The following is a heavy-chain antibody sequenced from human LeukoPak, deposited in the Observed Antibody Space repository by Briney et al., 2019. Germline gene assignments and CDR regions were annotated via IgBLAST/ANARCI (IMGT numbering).Heavy chain of an antibody. Sequence: SETLSLTCTVSGGSISSYYWSWIRQPPGKGLEWIGYIYYSGSTNYNPSLKSRVTISVDTSKNQFSLKLSSVTAADTAVHYCARDGHYCSSTSCYDYGMDVWGQGTTVTVSS. CDR2: IYYSGST. CDR1: GGSISSYY. V-gene: IGHV4-59*01. CDR3: ARDGHYCSSTSCYDYGMDV. D-gene: IGHD2-2*01. J-gene: IGHJ6*02.